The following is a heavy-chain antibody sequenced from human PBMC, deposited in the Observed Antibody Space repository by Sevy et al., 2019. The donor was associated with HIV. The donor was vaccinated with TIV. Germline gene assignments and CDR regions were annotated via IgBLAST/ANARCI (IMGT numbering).Heavy chain of an antibody. Sequence: ASVKVSCKASGYTFTSYGISWVRQAPGQGLEWMGWISAYNGNTNYAQKLQGRVTMTTDTSTSTAYMERRSLRSDDTAVYYCARASATRRDYYYYGMDVWGQGTTVTVSS. V-gene: IGHV1-18*01. CDR2: ISAYNGNT. CDR1: GYTFTSYG. J-gene: IGHJ6*02. CDR3: ARASATRRDYYYYGMDV.